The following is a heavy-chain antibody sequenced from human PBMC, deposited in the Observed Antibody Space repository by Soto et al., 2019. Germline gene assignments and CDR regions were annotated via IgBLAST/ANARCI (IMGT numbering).Heavy chain of an antibody. CDR3: ARILKGGTFDWLQIDC. Sequence: KSGPTLVNPTQTLTLTCTFSGFSLTTSRMCVTWIRQPPGKALEWLALINWRDNKYYTTSLKTRLTLSKDTSKNQVVLTLTNMDPVDTGTYYCARILKGGTFDWLQIDCWGQGTLVTVS. CDR1: GFSLTTSRMC. D-gene: IGHD3-9*01. J-gene: IGHJ4*02. V-gene: IGHV2-70*01. CDR2: INWRDNK.